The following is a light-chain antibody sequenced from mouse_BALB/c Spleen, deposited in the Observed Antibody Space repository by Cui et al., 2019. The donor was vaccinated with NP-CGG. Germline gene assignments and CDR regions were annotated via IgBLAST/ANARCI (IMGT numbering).Light chain of an antibody. CDR2: GTN. J-gene: IGLJ1*01. CDR3: ALWYSSHWV. V-gene: IGLV1*01. Sequence: QALVTQKSAPTTSPGETVTLTCRSSTGAVTTSNYANWVQAKPDHLFTGLIGGTNNRVPGVPARFSGSLIGDKAALTITGAQTEDEAIYFCALWYSSHWVFGGGSKLTVL. CDR1: TGAVTTSNY.